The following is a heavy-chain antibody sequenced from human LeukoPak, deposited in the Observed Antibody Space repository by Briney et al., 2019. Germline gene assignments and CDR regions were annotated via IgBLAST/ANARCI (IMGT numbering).Heavy chain of an antibody. J-gene: IGHJ4*02. CDR3: ASSGSYRFDY. CDR1: GFTFTSYW. D-gene: IGHD1-26*01. Sequence: GGSLRLSCAASGFTFTSYWMSWVRQAPGKGLEWVSHITASGTAMFYADSVKGRFTISRDNAKNSLYLQMNSLRDEDTAVYYCASSGSYRFDYWGQGTLVTVSS. V-gene: IGHV3-48*02. CDR2: ITASGTAM.